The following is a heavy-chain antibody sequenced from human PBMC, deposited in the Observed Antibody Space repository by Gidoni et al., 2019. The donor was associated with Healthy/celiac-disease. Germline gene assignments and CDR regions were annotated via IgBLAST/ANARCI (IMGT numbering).Heavy chain of an antibody. CDR3: TTRYYYDSSGYYPWAFDY. CDR2: IKSKTEGGTT. Sequence: EVQLVASGGGLVKPGGSLRLSCAASGFPFSNAWISWVRQAPGKGLEWVGRIKSKTEGGTTDYAAPVKVRFTISRDDSKNTLYLQMNSLKTEDTAAYYCTTRYYYDSSGYYPWAFDYWGQGTLVTVSS. J-gene: IGHJ4*02. V-gene: IGHV3-15*01. D-gene: IGHD3-22*01. CDR1: GFPFSNAW.